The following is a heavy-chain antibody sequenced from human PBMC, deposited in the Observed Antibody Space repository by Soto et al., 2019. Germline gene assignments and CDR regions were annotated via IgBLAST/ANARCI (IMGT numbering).Heavy chain of an antibody. CDR1: GYTFTSYG. Sequence: ASVKVSCKASGYTFTSYGISWVRQAPGQGLEWMGWISAYNGNTNYAQKLQSRVTMTTDTSTSTAYMELRSLRSDDTAVYYCARDGVVPAAESSGEFDYWGQGTLVTVSS. CDR2: ISAYNGNT. D-gene: IGHD2-2*01. CDR3: ARDGVVPAAESSGEFDY. V-gene: IGHV1-18*01. J-gene: IGHJ4*02.